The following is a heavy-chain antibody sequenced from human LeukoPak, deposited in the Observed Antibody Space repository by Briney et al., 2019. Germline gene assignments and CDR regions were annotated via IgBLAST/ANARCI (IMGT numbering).Heavy chain of an antibody. CDR1: GDSIRSSSYY. CDR2: IYYTGST. D-gene: IGHD3-22*01. CDR3: ASRYYYDPGGYFLY. Sequence: SETLSLTCTVSGDSIRSSSYYWAWIRQPPGKGLEWIGFIYYTGSTYYNPSLKSRVTISVDTSNNQFSLKLRSVTAADRAVYFCASRYYYDPGGYFLYWGQGTLVTVSS. J-gene: IGHJ4*02. V-gene: IGHV4-39*01.